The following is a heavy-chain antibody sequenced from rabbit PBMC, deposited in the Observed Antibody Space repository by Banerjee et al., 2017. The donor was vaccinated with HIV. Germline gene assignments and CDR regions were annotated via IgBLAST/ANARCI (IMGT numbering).Heavy chain of an antibody. Sequence: QSLEESGGDLVKPGSSLTLTCTASGFSFSSSYYMCWVRQAPGKGLEWIGCIDAGSSGSTYYASWAKGRFTISKTSSTTVTLQMTSLTAADTATYFCARDRDSSTYYTYFNLWGPGTLVTVS. CDR1: GFSFSSSYY. CDR2: IDAGSSGST. CDR3: ARDRDSSTYYTYFNL. J-gene: IGHJ4*01. V-gene: IGHV1S40*01. D-gene: IGHD8-1*01.